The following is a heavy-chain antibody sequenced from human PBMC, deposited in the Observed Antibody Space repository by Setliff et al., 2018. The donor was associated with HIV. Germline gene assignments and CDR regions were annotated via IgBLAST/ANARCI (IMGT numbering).Heavy chain of an antibody. CDR2: IYHSGST. Sequence: SETLSLTCAVSSYSISSGYYWGWIRQPPGKGLEWIGNIYHSGSTYYNPSLKSRVTISVDTSKNQFSLKLSSVAAADTAVYYCARVQVSGTYPIDYWGQGTLVTVSS. V-gene: IGHV4-38-2*01. CDR1: SYSISSGYY. D-gene: IGHD3-10*01. J-gene: IGHJ4*02. CDR3: ARVQVSGTYPIDY.